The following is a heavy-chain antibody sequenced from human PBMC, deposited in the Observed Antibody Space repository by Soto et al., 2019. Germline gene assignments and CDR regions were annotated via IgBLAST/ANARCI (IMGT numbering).Heavy chain of an antibody. Sequence: QVQLVESGGGVVQPGRSLTLSCAASGFAFSDFAMHWVRQAPGKGLEWVAVLSSDASTQYYVDSVKGRFTISRDTSKNTLYLQMNDLKNDDTAVYYCARGRKDSSGWYFDYWGQGTLVAVSS. D-gene: IGHD6-19*01. J-gene: IGHJ4*02. CDR3: ARGRKDSSGWYFDY. V-gene: IGHV3-30-3*01. CDR2: LSSDASTQ. CDR1: GFAFSDFA.